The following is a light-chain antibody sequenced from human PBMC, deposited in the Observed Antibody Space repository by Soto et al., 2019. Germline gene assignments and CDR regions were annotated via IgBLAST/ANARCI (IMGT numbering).Light chain of an antibody. CDR2: DVS. J-gene: IGLJ1*01. CDR3: SSYTSSTLFV. Sequence: QSVLTQPASVSGSPGQSITISCTGTSSDVGGYNYVSWYQLHPGKAPKLMIYDVSNRPSGVSNRFSGSKSGNTASLTISGLQAEDDADYYCSSYTSSTLFVFGTGTQLTVL. CDR1: SSDVGGYNY. V-gene: IGLV2-14*03.